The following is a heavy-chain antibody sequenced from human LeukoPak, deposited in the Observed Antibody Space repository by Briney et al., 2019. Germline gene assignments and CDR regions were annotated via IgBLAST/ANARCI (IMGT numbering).Heavy chain of an antibody. CDR2: VSYTGRT. J-gene: IGHJ3*01. CDR1: GGSLSGHY. D-gene: IGHD3-22*01. Sequence: SETLSLTCTVSGGSLSGHYWSWIRQPPGKRLEWIGYVSYTGRTKYNPSLQSRVTISIDTSKSQFSLKLTSVTSAVTAVYSCARLLDNDISGDPDTFDVWGKGTTVIVSS. CDR3: ARLLDNDISGDPDTFDV. V-gene: IGHV4-59*11.